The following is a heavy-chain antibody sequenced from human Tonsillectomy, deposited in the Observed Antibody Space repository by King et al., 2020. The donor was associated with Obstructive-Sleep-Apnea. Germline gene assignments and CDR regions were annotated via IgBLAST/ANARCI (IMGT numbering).Heavy chain of an antibody. CDR1: GGSISSSSYY. J-gene: IGHJ4*02. D-gene: IGHD5-24*01. Sequence: QLQESGPGLVKPSETLSLTCTVSGGSISSSSYYWGWIRQPPGKGLEWIGSIYYSGSTYYNPSLKSRVTISVDTSKNQFSLKLSSVTAADTAVYYCAPGGMATITPIDYWGQGTLVTVSS. V-gene: IGHV4-39*07. CDR2: IYYSGST. CDR3: APGGMATITPIDY.